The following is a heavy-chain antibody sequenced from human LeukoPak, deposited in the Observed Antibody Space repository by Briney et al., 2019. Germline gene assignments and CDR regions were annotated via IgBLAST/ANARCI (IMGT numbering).Heavy chain of an antibody. Sequence: SVKVSCKASGGTFSSYAISWVRQAPGQGLEWMGRIIPILGIANYAQKFQGRVTITADESTSTAYMELSSLRSEDTAVYYCARALAKRNIVVVPAARNYGMDVWGQGTLVTVSS. CDR1: GGTFSSYA. CDR2: IIPILGIA. J-gene: IGHJ6*02. V-gene: IGHV1-69*04. D-gene: IGHD2-2*01. CDR3: ARALAKRNIVVVPAARNYGMDV.